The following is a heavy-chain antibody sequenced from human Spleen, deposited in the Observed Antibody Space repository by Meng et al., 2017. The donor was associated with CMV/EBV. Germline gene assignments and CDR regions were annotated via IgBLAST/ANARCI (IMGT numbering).Heavy chain of an antibody. CDR1: GGTFSSYA. V-gene: IGHV1-69*05. CDR2: IIPIFGTA. Sequence: SVKVSCKASGGTFSSYAISWVRQAPGQGLEWMGGIIPIFGTANYAQKFQGRVTITTDESTSTAYMELSSLRSEDTAVYYCARVGSVLRFLEWPTQGDYYGMDVWGQETTVTVSS. CDR3: ARVGSVLRFLEWPTQGDYYGMDV. J-gene: IGHJ6*02. D-gene: IGHD3-3*01.